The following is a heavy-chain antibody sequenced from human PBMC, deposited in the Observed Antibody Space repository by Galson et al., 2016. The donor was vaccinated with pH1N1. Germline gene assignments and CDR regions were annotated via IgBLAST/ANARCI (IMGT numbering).Heavy chain of an antibody. CDR2: INTNNGNP. V-gene: IGHV7-4-1*02. J-gene: IGHJ5*02. CDR3: ARDWFGYCGGYGCDRFDP. Sequence: SVKVSCKASGYDFSKYSINWIRQAPGQGLEWLGWINTNNGNPIYAYGFAGRFVFSLDTSVTTAYLQISSLKVDDTAIYYCARDWFGYCGGYGCDRFDPWGQGTLVTVSS. D-gene: IGHD2-21*01. CDR1: GYDFSKYS.